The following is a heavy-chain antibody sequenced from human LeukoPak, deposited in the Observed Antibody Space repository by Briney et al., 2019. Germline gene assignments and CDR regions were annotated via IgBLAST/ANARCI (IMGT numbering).Heavy chain of an antibody. J-gene: IGHJ4*02. V-gene: IGHV3-30*04. CDR2: ISYDGSNK. Sequence: PGGSLRLSCAASGFTFSSYAMHWVRQAPGKGLEWVAVISYDGSNKYYADSVKGRFTISRDNSKNTLYLQMNSLRAEDTAVYYCARDWTSNSGYDKNYFDYWGQGTLVTVSS. CDR1: GFTFSSYA. CDR3: ARDWTSNSGYDKNYFDY. D-gene: IGHD5-12*01.